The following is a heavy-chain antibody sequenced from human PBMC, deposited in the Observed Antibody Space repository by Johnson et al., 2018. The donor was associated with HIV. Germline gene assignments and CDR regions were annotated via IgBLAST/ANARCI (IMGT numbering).Heavy chain of an antibody. V-gene: IGHV3-33*01. CDR2: IWYDGSNK. CDR1: GLTFSSYG. D-gene: IGHD6-19*01. J-gene: IGHJ3*02. CDR3: AGPPDPYGSGWYVGAFDI. Sequence: QVQLVESGGGVVQPGRSLRLSCAVSGLTFSSYGMHWVRQAPGKGLEWVAVIWYDGSNKYYADSVKGRFTISRDNSKNTLYLQMRSLRAEDTAVYYCAGPPDPYGSGWYVGAFDIWGQGTMVTVSS.